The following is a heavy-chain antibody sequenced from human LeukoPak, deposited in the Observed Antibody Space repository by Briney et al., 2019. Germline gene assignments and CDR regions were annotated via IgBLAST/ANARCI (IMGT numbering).Heavy chain of an antibody. V-gene: IGHV3-11*04. CDR2: ISSGTTT. CDR3: ARGGHCSSSSCYLGAFDI. CDR1: GFTFSDYF. Sequence: GGSLRLSCAASGFTFSDYFMTWIRQAPGKGLEWVSYISSGTTTYYADSVKGRSTISRDNAKNSLYLQVNSLRAEDTAVYYCARGGHCSSSSCYLGAFDIWGQGTMVTVPS. J-gene: IGHJ3*02. D-gene: IGHD2-2*01.